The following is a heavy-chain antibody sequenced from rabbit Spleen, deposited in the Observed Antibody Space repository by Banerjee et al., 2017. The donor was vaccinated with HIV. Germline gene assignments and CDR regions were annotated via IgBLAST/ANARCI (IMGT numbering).Heavy chain of an antibody. Sequence: QEQLVESGGGLVKPEGSLNLSCTASGFSFSNKAVMCWVRQAPGKGLEWIACINAVTGKAVYASWAKGRFTFSKTSSTTVTLEMTSLTAADTATYFCARDTSSSFSSYGMDLWGQGTLVTVS. D-gene: IGHD1-1*01. CDR1: GFSFSNKAV. CDR3: ARDTSSSFSSYGMDL. J-gene: IGHJ6*01. CDR2: INAVTGKA. V-gene: IGHV1S45*01.